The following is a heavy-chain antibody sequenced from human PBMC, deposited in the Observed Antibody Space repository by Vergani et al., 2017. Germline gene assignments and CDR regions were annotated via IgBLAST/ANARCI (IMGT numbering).Heavy chain of an antibody. CDR3: ARVQYYYDSSGYYYPGAFDI. Sequence: QVQLVQSGAEVKKPGASVKVSCKASGYTFTSYYMHWVRQAPGQGLEWMGIINPSGGSTSYAQKFQGRVTMTRDTSTSTVYMELSSLRSEDTAVYYCARVQYYYDSSGYYYPGAFDIWGQGTMVTVSS. CDR1: GYTFTSYY. V-gene: IGHV1-46*01. J-gene: IGHJ3*02. D-gene: IGHD3-22*01. CDR2: INPSGGST.